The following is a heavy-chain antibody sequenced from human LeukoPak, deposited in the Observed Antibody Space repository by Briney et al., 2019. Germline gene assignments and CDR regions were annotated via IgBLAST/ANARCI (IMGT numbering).Heavy chain of an antibody. CDR1: GDSISNYC. CDR2: IYYSGGT. D-gene: IGHD2-2*01. V-gene: IGHV4-59*01. Sequence: SETLSLTCAVSGDSISNYCWSWIRQPPGKGLEWIGYIYYSGGTNYNPSLKSRVTISVHTSKNQFSLKLNSVTAADTAVYYCARTTEDCSSTSCYQYWFDPWGQGTLVAVSS. CDR3: ARTTEDCSSTSCYQYWFDP. J-gene: IGHJ5*02.